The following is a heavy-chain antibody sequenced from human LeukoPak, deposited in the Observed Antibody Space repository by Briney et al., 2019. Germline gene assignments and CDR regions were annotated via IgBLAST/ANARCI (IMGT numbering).Heavy chain of an antibody. Sequence: ASVKVSCKASGYTFTSYGISWVRQAPGQGLEWMGWISAYNGNTNYAQKLQGRVTMTTDTSTSTAYMELRSLRSDDTAVYYCAREISGYCSGGSCQRGYFDYWGQGTQVTASS. CDR2: ISAYNGNT. D-gene: IGHD2-15*01. J-gene: IGHJ4*02. V-gene: IGHV1-18*01. CDR1: GYTFTSYG. CDR3: AREISGYCSGGSCQRGYFDY.